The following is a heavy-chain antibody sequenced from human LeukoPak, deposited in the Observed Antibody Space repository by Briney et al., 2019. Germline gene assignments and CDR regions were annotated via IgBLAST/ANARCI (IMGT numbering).Heavy chain of an antibody. D-gene: IGHD3-22*01. CDR3: TKKGYYDGSGYYMYYFDH. J-gene: IGHJ4*02. V-gene: IGHV3-23*01. CDR2: ISGSGGTA. Sequence: GGSLRLSCAASGFTFSIYAMSWVRQAPGKGLEWVSAISGSGGTAYYADSVKGRFTISRDNSKNTLYLQMNSLRAEDTAVYYCTKKGYYDGSGYYMYYFDHWGQGTLVTVSS. CDR1: GFTFSIYA.